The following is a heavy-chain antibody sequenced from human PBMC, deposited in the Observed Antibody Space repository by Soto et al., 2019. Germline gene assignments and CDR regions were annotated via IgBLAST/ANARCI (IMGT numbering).Heavy chain of an antibody. CDR2: ISGSGGST. D-gene: IGHD3-10*01. J-gene: IGHJ6*02. CDR3: AKGNYGSGYYGMDV. CDR1: GFTFSSYA. Sequence: LRLSCAASGFTFSSYAMSWVRQAPGKGLEWVSAISGSGGSTYYADSVKGRFTISRDNSKNTLYLQMNSLRAEDTAVYYCAKGNYGSGYYGMDVWGQGTTVTVSS. V-gene: IGHV3-23*01.